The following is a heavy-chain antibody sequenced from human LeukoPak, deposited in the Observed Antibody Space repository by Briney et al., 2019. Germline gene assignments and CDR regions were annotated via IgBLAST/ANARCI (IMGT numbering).Heavy chain of an antibody. J-gene: IGHJ5*01. CDR2: ISGSGGHT. V-gene: IGHV3-23*01. CDR3: AKGRGLTGYDYVSFDS. Sequence: PGGSLRLSCAASGFVFSNNAMSWVRQAPGKGLEWVSSISGSGGHTYYADSVKGRFTISRDNSKDTLYVQMNSLRAEDTAVYYCAKGRGLTGYDYVSFDSWGQGTRVTVSS. D-gene: IGHD3-16*01. CDR1: GFVFSNNA.